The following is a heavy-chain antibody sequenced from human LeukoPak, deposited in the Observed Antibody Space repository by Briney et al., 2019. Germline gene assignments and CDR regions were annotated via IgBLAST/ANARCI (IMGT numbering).Heavy chain of an antibody. CDR1: GDSISSSDYY. D-gene: IGHD3-10*01. J-gene: IGHJ5*02. V-gene: IGHV4-39*01. CDR2: ISYSGST. Sequence: SETLSLTCTVSGDSISSSDYYWGWIRQPPGKGLGWIGTISYSGSTYYNPSLKSRVTISVDTSKNQFSLKLSSVTAADTAVYYCATRVGNSLLWFGELSSWFDPWGQGTLVTVSS. CDR3: ATRVGNSLLWFGELSSWFDP.